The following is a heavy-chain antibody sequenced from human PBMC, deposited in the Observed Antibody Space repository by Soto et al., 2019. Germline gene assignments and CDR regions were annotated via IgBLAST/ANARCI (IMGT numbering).Heavy chain of an antibody. V-gene: IGHV4-4*02. Sequence: QVQLQESGPGLVKPSGTLSLTCAVSGGSISSSNWWSWVRQPPGKGLEWIGEIYHSGSTTYNPSLQSRVPISVYTSKNQGSLKLSSVTAAGTAVYYCARCIAVVGPIDYWGQGTPVTLSS. CDR3: ARCIAVVGPIDY. D-gene: IGHD6-19*01. CDR2: IYHSGST. CDR1: GGSISSSNW. J-gene: IGHJ4*02.